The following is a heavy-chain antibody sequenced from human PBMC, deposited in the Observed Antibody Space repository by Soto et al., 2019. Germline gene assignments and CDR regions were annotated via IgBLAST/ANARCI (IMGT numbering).Heavy chain of an antibody. Sequence: ASVKVSCKASGYTFTGYYVHWVREAPGQGLEWMGWIDPETGGTSYAQKFQGRVTLSRDTSINTAYLELSRLRFDDAAVYFCARERYQVISDGMDVWGQGTTVTVSS. J-gene: IGHJ6*02. CDR1: GYTFTGYY. CDR2: IDPETGGT. V-gene: IGHV1-2*02. CDR3: ARERYQVISDGMDV. D-gene: IGHD2-2*01.